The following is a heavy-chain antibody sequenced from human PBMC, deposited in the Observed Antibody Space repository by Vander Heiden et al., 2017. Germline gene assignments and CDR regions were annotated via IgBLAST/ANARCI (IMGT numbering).Heavy chain of an antibody. CDR1: GYTFTGYY. J-gene: IGHJ4*02. D-gene: IGHD6-19*01. Sequence: QVQLVQSGAEVKKPGASVKVSCKASGYTFTGYYMHWVRQAPGQGLEWMGWINPTSGGTNYAQKFQGRVTMTRDTSISTAYMELSRLRSDDTAVYYCARVGYSSGWAIDYWGQGTLVTVSA. CDR2: INPTSGGT. V-gene: IGHV1-2*02. CDR3: ARVGYSSGWAIDY.